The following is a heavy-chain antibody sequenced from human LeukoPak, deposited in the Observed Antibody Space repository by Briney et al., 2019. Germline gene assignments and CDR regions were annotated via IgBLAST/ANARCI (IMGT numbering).Heavy chain of an antibody. D-gene: IGHD3-3*01. J-gene: IGHJ5*02. CDR2: IYHSGST. V-gene: IGHV4-4*02. Sequence: SGTLSLTCAVSSGSISSSNWWSWVRQPPGKGLEWIGEIYHSGSTNYNPSLKSRVTISVDKSKNQFSLKLSSVTAADTAVYYCASGRVDYDFWSGYSHNWFDPWGQGTLVTVSS. CDR3: ASGRVDYDFWSGYSHNWFDP. CDR1: SGSISSSNW.